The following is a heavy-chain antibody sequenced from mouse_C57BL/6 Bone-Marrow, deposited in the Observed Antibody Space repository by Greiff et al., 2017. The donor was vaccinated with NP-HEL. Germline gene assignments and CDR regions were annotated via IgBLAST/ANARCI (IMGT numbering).Heavy chain of an antibody. D-gene: IGHD2-5*01. CDR1: GYTFTSSW. V-gene: IGHV1-72*01. Sequence: QVQLQQPGAELVKPGASVKLSCKASGYTFTSSWMHWVKQRPGRGLEWIGRIDPNSGGTKYNEKFKSKATLTVDKPSSTAYMPLSSLTSEDSAVYYCARSAYYSNYAWFAYWGQGTLVTVSA. J-gene: IGHJ3*01. CDR2: IDPNSGGT. CDR3: ARSAYYSNYAWFAY.